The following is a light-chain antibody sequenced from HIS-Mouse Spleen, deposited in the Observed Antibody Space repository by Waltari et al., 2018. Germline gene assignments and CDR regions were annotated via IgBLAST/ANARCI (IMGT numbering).Light chain of an antibody. CDR2: DNN. CDR1: SSNSGMNY. J-gene: IGLJ2*01. V-gene: IGLV1-51*01. Sequence: QSVLTQPPSVSAAPGPKVTNPRSGSSSNSGMNYVSWYHQLPGTAPKLLIYDNNKRPSGIPDRFSGSKSGTSATLGITGLQTGDEADYYCGTWDSSLSAVVFGGGTKLTVL. CDR3: GTWDSSLSAVV.